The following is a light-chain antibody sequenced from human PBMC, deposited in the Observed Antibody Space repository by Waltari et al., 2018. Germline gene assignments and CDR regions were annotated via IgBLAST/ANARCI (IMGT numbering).Light chain of an antibody. CDR3: KSYTSSSTLL. CDR1: SSDVGGYNY. J-gene: IGLJ2*01. CDR2: EVT. Sequence: QSALTQPASVSGSLGQSITISCTGPSSDVGGYNYVSWYQQHPAKAPKLMISEVTNRPSGVSNRFSGSKSGNTASLTISGLQAEDEADYYCKSYTSSSTLLFGGGTKLTVL. V-gene: IGLV2-14*01.